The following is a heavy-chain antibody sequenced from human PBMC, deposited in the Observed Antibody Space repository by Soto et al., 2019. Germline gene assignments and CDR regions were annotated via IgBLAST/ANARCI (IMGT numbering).Heavy chain of an antibody. D-gene: IGHD2-15*01. J-gene: IGHJ4*02. V-gene: IGHV3-53*01. CDR3: ARDASVVPYDY. CDR1: GFTFSNAW. CDR2: IYSGGST. Sequence: LRLSCAASGFTFSNAWMSWVRQAPGKGLEWVSVIYSGGSTYYADSVKGRFTIARDNSKNTVFLQMNSLRAEDTAVYYCARDASVVPYDYWGQGTLVTVSS.